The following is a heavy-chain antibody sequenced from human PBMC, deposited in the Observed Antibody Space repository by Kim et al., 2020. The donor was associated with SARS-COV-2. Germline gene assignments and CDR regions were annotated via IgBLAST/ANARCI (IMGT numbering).Heavy chain of an antibody. V-gene: IGHV3-30*18. J-gene: IGHJ4*02. CDR3: AKSGYGGYGSYLDD. CDR1: GFPFNTYG. Sequence: GGSLRLSCTASGFPFNTYGMHWVRQAPGKGPEWVASIAYESSNERYADSVKGRFTISRDNSKNTLYLHMKSPRPEDSGVYYCAKSGYGGYGSYLDDWGQG. D-gene: IGHD5-12*01. CDR2: IAYESSNE.